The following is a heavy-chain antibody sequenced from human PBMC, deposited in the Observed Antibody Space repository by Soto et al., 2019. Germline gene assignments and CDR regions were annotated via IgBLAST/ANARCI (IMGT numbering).Heavy chain of an antibody. Sequence: ASVKVSCKASGYTFTSYAMHWVRQAPGQRLEWMGWINAGNGNTKYSQKFQGRVTITRDTSASTAYMELSSLSSEDTAVYYCARGHGIAAAGRPDYFDYWGQGTLVTVSS. D-gene: IGHD6-13*01. V-gene: IGHV1-3*01. CDR3: ARGHGIAAAGRPDYFDY. CDR2: INAGNGNT. J-gene: IGHJ4*02. CDR1: GYTFTSYA.